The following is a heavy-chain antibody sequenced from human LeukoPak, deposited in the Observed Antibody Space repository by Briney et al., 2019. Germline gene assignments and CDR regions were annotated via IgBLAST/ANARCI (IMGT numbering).Heavy chain of an antibody. V-gene: IGHV3-11*01. CDR3: VREAKMTNIL. CDR1: GFTFSDYY. Sequence: GGSLRLSCAASGFTFSDYYMTWIRQAPGKGLEWVSHISRSSGTIYYADSVQGRFTVSRDNGKKSPYLQMSYLRAEDTAVYYCVREAKMTNILWGQGTLVTVSS. CDR2: ISRSSGTI. D-gene: IGHD2-21*01. J-gene: IGHJ4*02.